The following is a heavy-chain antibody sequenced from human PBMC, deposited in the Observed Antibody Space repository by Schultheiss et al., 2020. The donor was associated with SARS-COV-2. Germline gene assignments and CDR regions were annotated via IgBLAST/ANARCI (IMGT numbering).Heavy chain of an antibody. Sequence: GGSLRLSCAASVFPFLCSSLPFFRQAPGKGLEWVAVISYDGSNKYYADSVKGRFTISRDNSKNTLYLQMNSLRVEDTAVYYCATTGPWGQGTLVTVSS. CDR2: ISYDGSNK. CDR3: ATTGP. J-gene: IGHJ5*02. V-gene: IGHV3-30-3*01. CDR1: VFPFLCSS.